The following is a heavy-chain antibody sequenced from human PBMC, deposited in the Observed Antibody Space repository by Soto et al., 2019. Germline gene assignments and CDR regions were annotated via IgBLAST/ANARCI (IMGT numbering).Heavy chain of an antibody. CDR2: ISYGGNNK. D-gene: IGHD6-13*01. CDR3: AREEFEAGRGHFGY. Sequence: ESGGGVVQPGGSLRLSCAASGFTFSTSAMHWVRQAPGKGLEWMAMISYGGNNKYYADSVKGRFTISRDISESTLYLQMNSLRTEDTAVYYCAREEFEAGRGHFGYWGQETLVSVSS. CDR1: GFTFSTSA. J-gene: IGHJ4*02. V-gene: IGHV3-30-3*01.